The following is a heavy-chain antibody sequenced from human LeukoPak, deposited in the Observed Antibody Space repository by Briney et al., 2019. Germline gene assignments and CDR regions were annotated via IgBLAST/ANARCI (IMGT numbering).Heavy chain of an antibody. CDR1: GGSISSCY. D-gene: IGHD5/OR15-5a*01. V-gene: IGHV4-59*12. J-gene: IGHJ5*02. Sequence: SETLSLTCTVSGGSISSCYWSWIRQPPGKGLEWIGYIYYSGSTNYNPSLKSRVTISVDTSKNQFSLKLSSVTAADTAVYYCARDLPFPILYNWFDPWGQGTLVTVSS. CDR2: IYYSGST. CDR3: ARDLPFPILYNWFDP.